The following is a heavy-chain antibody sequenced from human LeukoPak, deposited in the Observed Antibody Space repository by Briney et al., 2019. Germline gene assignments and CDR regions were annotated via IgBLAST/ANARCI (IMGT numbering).Heavy chain of an antibody. J-gene: IGHJ4*02. D-gene: IGHD3-9*01. CDR1: GGSISSGGYY. Sequence: SQTLSLTCTVSGGSISSGGYYWSWIRQHPGKGLEWIGYIYYSGSTYYNPSLKSRVTISVDTSKNQFSLKLSSVTAADTAVYYCARESRYFDWSFDYWGQGTLVTVSS. CDR3: ARESRYFDWSFDY. CDR2: IYYSGST. V-gene: IGHV4-31*03.